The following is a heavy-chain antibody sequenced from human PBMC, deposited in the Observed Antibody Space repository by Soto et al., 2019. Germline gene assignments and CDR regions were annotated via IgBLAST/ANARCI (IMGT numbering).Heavy chain of an antibody. CDR1: GYTFTSYG. CDR3: ARTRNYYDSSGGAFDI. J-gene: IGHJ3*02. V-gene: IGHV1-18*04. D-gene: IGHD3-22*01. CDR2: ISACNGNT. Sequence: QVQLVQSGAEVKKPGASVKVSCKASGYTFTSYGISWVRQAPGQGLEWMGWISACNGNTNYAQKLQGRVTMTTDTSTSTAYMELRSLRSDDTAVYYCARTRNYYDSSGGAFDIWGQGTMVTVSS.